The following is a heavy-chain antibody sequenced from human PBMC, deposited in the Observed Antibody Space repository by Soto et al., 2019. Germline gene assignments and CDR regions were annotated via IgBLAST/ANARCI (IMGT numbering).Heavy chain of an antibody. J-gene: IGHJ4*02. Sequence: QVQLQESGPGLVKPSGTLSLTCAVSGGSIISSHWWSWVRQPPGKGLEWIGEIYHSGSTNYNPSLKSRVTISVAKSKNRFSLRPSSVAAADSAVYYGASSGGGEDYWGQGTLVTVSS. CDR3: ASSGGGEDY. D-gene: IGHD3-16*01. CDR2: IYHSGST. CDR1: GGSIISSHW. V-gene: IGHV4-4*02.